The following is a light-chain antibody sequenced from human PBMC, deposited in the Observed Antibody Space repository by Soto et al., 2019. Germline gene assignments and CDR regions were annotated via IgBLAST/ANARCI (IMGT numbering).Light chain of an antibody. J-gene: IGKJ2*01. V-gene: IGKV3-15*01. Sequence: EVVMTQSPATLSVSPGERVTLSCRASQSASSNLAWYQQKPGQAPSLLIYGASTRAAGTPARFSGSGSGAEFKLTISGLQSEDVAVYYCQQYNKWTYTFGQGTNLEIK. CDR3: QQYNKWTYT. CDR1: QSASSN. CDR2: GAS.